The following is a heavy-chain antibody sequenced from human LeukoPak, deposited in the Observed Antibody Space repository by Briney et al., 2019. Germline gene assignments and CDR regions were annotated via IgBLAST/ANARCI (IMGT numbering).Heavy chain of an antibody. Sequence: PGGSLRLSCAASGFTFSSYWISWVRQAPGKGLEWVANIKHDGSAKYYVDSVKGRFTISRDNAQNSLYLQMNGLRADDTAVYYCVYRNDFNYWGQGTLVTVSS. CDR2: IKHDGSAK. CDR1: GFTFSSYW. CDR3: VYRNDFNY. D-gene: IGHD1-26*01. V-gene: IGHV3-7*02. J-gene: IGHJ4*02.